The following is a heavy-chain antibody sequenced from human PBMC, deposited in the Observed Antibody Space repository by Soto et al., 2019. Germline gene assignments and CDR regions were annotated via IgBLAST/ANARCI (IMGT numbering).Heavy chain of an antibody. CDR3: ARLSSSWYVQDRGMDV. J-gene: IGHJ6*02. Sequence: GESLKISCKGSGYSFTSYWIGWVRQMPEKGLEWMGIIYPGDSDTRYSPSFQGQVTISADKSISTAYLQWSSLKASDTAMYYCARLSSSWYVQDRGMDVWGQGTTVTVSS. CDR1: GYSFTSYW. V-gene: IGHV5-51*01. D-gene: IGHD6-13*01. CDR2: IYPGDSDT.